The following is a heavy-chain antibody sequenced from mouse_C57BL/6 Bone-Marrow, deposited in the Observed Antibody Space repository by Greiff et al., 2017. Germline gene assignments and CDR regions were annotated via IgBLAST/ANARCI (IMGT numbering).Heavy chain of an antibody. CDR1: GFTFSSYA. CDR3: ASHYYDSSYRGSYYAMDY. D-gene: IGHD1-1*01. J-gene: IGHJ4*01. V-gene: IGHV5-4*01. Sequence: GQVVESGGGLVKPGGSLKLSCAASGFTFSSYAMSWVRQTPEKRLEWVATISDGGSYTYYPDNVKGRFTISRDNAKNNLYLQMSHLKSEDTAMYYCASHYYDSSYRGSYYAMDYWGQGTSVTVSS. CDR2: ISDGGSYT.